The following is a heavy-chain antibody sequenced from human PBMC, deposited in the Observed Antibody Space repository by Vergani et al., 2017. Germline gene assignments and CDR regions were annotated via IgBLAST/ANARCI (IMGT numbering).Heavy chain of an antibody. V-gene: IGHV4-4*02. J-gene: IGHJ4*02. D-gene: IGHD2-8*01. CDR2: IYHSGST. CDR1: GGSISSSNW. Sequence: QVQLQESGPGLVKPSGTLSLTCAVSGGSISSSNWWSWVRQPPGKGLEWIGEIYHSGSTNDNPSLKSRVTISVDKSKNPFSLKLSSVTAADTAVYYCARDGGCTNGVCYRAFDYWGQGTLVTVSS. CDR3: ARDGGCTNGVCYRAFDY.